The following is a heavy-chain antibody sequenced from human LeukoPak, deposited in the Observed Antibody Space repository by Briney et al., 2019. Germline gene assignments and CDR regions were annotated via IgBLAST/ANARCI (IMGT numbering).Heavy chain of an antibody. CDR1: GYTFTGYY. J-gene: IGHJ6*03. D-gene: IGHD3-10*01. CDR3: ARSATMVRGVIKPYYYYMDV. V-gene: IGHV1-2*02. Sequence: GASVKVSCKASGYTFTGYYMHWVRQAPGQGLEWMGWINPNSGGTNYAQKFQGRVTMTRDTSISTAYMELSRLRSDDTAVYYCARSATMVRGVIKPYYYYMDVWGKGTTVTVSS. CDR2: INPNSGGT.